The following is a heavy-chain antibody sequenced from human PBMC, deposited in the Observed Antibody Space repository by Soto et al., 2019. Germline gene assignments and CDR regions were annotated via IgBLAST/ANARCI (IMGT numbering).Heavy chain of an antibody. D-gene: IGHD3-16*01. CDR1: GDSIGIYY. CDR2: ISYSGNT. CDR3: ARVGAQGYYYSYYGMDV. J-gene: IGHJ6*02. Sequence: QVQLQESGPGLVKPSDTLSLTCTVSGDSIGIYYWSWIRQPPGKGLEWIGYISYSGNTNYNPSLTSRATISVDPSKNQFFLDLSSVTAADTAVYYCARVGAQGYYYSYYGMDVWGQGTTVTVSS. V-gene: IGHV4-59*07.